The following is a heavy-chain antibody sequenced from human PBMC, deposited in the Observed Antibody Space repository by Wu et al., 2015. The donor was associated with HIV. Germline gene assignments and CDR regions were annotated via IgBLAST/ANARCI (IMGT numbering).Heavy chain of an antibody. CDR3: ARDVGYCSGGSCSYFDY. CDR1: GYIFMKYG. V-gene: IGHV1-18*01. Sequence: QIQLVQSGAEVKKPGASVKVSCKASGYIFMKYGISWVRQAPGQGLEWMGWISAYNGNTNYAQKLQGRVTMTTDTSTSTAYMELRSLRSDDTAVYYCARDVGYCSGGSCSYFDYWGQGTLVTVSS. D-gene: IGHD2-15*01. CDR2: ISAYNGNT. J-gene: IGHJ4*02.